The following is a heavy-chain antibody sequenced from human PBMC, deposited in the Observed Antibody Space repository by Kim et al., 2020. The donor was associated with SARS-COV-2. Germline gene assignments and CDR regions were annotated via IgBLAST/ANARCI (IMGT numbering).Heavy chain of an antibody. CDR3: ARDFRVPSGSYYKVDDY. J-gene: IGHJ4*02. CDR2: INTNTGNP. Sequence: ASVKVSCKASGYTFTSYAMNWVRQAPGQGLEWMGWINTNTGNPTYAQGFTGRFVFSLDTSVSTAYLQISSLKAEDTAVYYCARDFRVPSGSYYKVDDYWGQGTLVTVSS. V-gene: IGHV7-4-1*02. D-gene: IGHD3-10*01. CDR1: GYTFTSYA.